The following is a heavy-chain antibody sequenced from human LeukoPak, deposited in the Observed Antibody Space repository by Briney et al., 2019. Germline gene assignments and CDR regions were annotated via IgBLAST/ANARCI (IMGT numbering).Heavy chain of an antibody. V-gene: IGHV4-61*02. CDR1: GGSISSGSYY. CDR2: IYTSGST. Sequence: PSETLSLTCTVSGGSISSGSYYWSRIRQPAGKGLEWIGRIYTSGSTNYNPSLKSRVTISVDTSKNQFSLKLSSVTAADTAVYYCARLGITMVRGVSSFDPWGQGTLVTVSS. J-gene: IGHJ5*02. D-gene: IGHD3-10*01. CDR3: ARLGITMVRGVSSFDP.